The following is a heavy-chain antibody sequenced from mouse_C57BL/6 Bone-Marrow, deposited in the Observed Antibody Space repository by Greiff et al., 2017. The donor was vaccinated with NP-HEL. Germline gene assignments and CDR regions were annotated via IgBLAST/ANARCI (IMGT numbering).Heavy chain of an antibody. V-gene: IGHV5-6*01. CDR3: ARHYYSNYFDY. J-gene: IGHJ2*01. CDR1: GFSFSSYG. Sequence: EVQLVESGGDLVKPGGSLKLSCAASGFSFSSYGMSWVRQTTDKRLEWVATISSGGSSTSYPDSVKGRFTISRDNAKNTLYLQMSSLKSKDTAVYYCARHYYSNYFDYWGQGTTLTVSS. CDR2: ISSGGSST. D-gene: IGHD2-5*01.